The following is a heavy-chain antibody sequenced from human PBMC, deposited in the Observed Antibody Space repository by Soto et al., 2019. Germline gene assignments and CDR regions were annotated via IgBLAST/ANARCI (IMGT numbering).Heavy chain of an antibody. CDR3: ARGGITIFGVVIGAFDI. CDR1: GYTFTSSD. CDR2: MNPNSGNT. D-gene: IGHD3-3*01. J-gene: IGHJ3*02. V-gene: IGHV1-8*01. Sequence: ASVKVSCKASGYTFTSSDINWVRKATGQGLEWMGWMNPNSGNTGYAQKFQGRVTMTRNTSISTAYMELSSLRSEDTAVYYCARGGITIFGVVIGAFDIWGQGTMVTVSS.